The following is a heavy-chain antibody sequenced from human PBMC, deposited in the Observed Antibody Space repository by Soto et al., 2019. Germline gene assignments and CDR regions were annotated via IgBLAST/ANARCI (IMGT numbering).Heavy chain of an antibody. CDR3: ARERPGAFGVVTPFDP. CDR2: IIPIFGTA. V-gene: IGHV1-69*13. Sequence: SVKVSCKASGVTFSSYAISWVRQAPGQGLEWMGGIIPIFGTANYAQKFQGRVTITADESTSTAYMELSSLRSEDTAVYYCARERPGAFGVVTPFDPWGQGTLVTVSS. J-gene: IGHJ5*02. D-gene: IGHD3-3*01. CDR1: GVTFSSYA.